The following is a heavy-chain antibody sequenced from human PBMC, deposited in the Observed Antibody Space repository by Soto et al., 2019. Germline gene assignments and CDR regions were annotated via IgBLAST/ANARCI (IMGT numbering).Heavy chain of an antibody. CDR2: IVPIYRTA. V-gene: IGHV1-69*01. CDR3: ARDSGAKRRSS. CDR1: GGTFSSYR. J-gene: IGHJ4*02. Sequence: QVQLVQSGAEVKKPGSSVKVSCKASGGTFSSYRINWVRQAPGQGLEWVGGIVPIYRTADYAQKFQGRVTITADESARTAYMELRSLKSQDTAVYYCARDSGAKRRSSWGQGTLVTVSS. D-gene: IGHD6-13*01.